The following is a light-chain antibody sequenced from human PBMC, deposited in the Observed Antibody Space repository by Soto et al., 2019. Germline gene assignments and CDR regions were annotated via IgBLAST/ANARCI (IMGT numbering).Light chain of an antibody. CDR2: EVS. J-gene: IGLJ1*01. V-gene: IGLV2-23*02. CDR3: CSYAGSRTFYV. CDR1: SSDVGSYNL. Sequence: QSVLTQPASVSGSPGQSITISCTGTSSDVGSYNLVSWYQQHPGQAPKLMIYEVSKWPSGVSNRFSGSKSGNTASLTISGLQAEDEADYYCCSYAGSRTFYVFGTGTKLTVL.